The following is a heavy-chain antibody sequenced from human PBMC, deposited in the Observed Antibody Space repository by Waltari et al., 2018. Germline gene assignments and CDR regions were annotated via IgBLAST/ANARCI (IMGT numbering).Heavy chain of an antibody. CDR2: RYYSGRT. CDR3: ARAPNWNYYGYFDL. J-gene: IGHJ2*01. CDR1: GGSISSGGYY. D-gene: IGHD1-7*01. Sequence: QVQLQESGPGLVKPSQTLSLTCTVSGGSISSGGYYWSWIRQHPGKGLEWNGYRYYSGRTYYIPSLTSRVTVSVDTSKNQFSLTLSSVTAADTAVYYCARAPNWNYYGYFDLWGRGTLVTVSS. V-gene: IGHV4-31*03.